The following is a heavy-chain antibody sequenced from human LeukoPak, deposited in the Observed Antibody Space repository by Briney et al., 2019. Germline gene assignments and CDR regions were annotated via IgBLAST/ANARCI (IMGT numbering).Heavy chain of an antibody. CDR3: VTCRAYIRGGFDF. V-gene: IGHV4-30-2*01. J-gene: IGHJ4*02. CDR2: IYHSGST. Sequence: SQTLSLTCTVSGGSISSGGYYWSWIRQPPGKGLEWIGYIYHSGSTYYNPSLKSRVTISVDRSKNQFSLKLSSVTAADTAVYYCVTCRAYIRGGFDFWGQGALVTVSS. D-gene: IGHD2-15*01. CDR1: GGSISSGGYY.